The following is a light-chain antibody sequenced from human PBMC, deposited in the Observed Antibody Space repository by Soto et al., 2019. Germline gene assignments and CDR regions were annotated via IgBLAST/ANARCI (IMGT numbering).Light chain of an antibody. Sequence: DLVMTQSPLSLPVTPGEPASISCRSSQSLLHSNGYNYLDWYLQKPGQSPQLLIYLGSNRASGVPARFSGSGSGTDFTLKISRVEAEDVGVYYCMQPLQSWTFGQGTKVEIK. CDR1: QSLLHSNGYNY. CDR3: MQPLQSWT. V-gene: IGKV2-28*01. CDR2: LGS. J-gene: IGKJ1*01.